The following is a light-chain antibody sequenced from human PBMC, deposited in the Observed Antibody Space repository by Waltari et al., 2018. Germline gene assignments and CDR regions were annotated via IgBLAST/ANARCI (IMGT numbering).Light chain of an antibody. CDR3: QQYGSSILYT. Sequence: MLTQSPATLSLSPGETATLSCRASQRLTKYYLAWYQQKPGQAPRLLIYGASGRAAGIPERFRGSGSGTDFTLTINRLEPEDFAMYYCQQYGSSILYTFGQGTKLEIK. CDR1: QRLTKYY. CDR2: GAS. J-gene: IGKJ2*01. V-gene: IGKV3-20*01.